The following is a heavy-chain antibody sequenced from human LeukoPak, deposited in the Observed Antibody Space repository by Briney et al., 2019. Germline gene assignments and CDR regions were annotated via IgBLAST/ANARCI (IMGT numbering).Heavy chain of an antibody. CDR2: ISSAGDT. CDR3: ARVGYGSSWGERYYFDH. V-gene: IGHV3-66*01. D-gene: IGHD6-13*01. Sequence: GGSLRLSCATSGFSVSNNYMSWVRQAPGKGLEWVSVISSAGDTYYADSVKGRFSISRDTSKDTVSLEMNSLRAEDTAVYYCARVGYGSSWGERYYFDHWGQGAQVTVSS. J-gene: IGHJ4*02. CDR1: GFSVSNNY.